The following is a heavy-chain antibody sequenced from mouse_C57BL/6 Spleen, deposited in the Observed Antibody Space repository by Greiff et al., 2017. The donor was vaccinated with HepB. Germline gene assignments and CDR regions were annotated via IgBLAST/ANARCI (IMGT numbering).Heavy chain of an antibody. J-gene: IGHJ2*01. D-gene: IGHD2-14*01. CDR3: ARSTLYDFDY. CDR2: IYPGDGDT. CDR1: GYAFSSYW. Sequence: QVQLKESGAELVKPGASVKISCKASGYAFSSYWMNWVKQRPGKGLEWIGQIYPGDGDTNYNGKFKGKATLTADKSSSTAYMQLSSLTSEDSAVYFCARSTLYDFDYWGQGTTLTVSS. V-gene: IGHV1-80*01.